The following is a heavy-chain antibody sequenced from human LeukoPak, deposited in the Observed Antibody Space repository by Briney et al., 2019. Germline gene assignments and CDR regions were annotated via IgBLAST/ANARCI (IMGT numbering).Heavy chain of an antibody. CDR3: TTAGYSRYA. CDR1: GFTFSNAW. CDR2: IKSKTDGGIT. V-gene: IGHV3-15*01. Sequence: TGGSLRLSCAASGFTFSNAWMSWVRQAPGKGLEWVGRIKSKTDGGITDYAAPVKGRFTISRDDSKNTLYLQMNSLKTEDTAVYYCTTAGYSRYAGGQGTLVTVSS. D-gene: IGHD6-13*01. J-gene: IGHJ4*02.